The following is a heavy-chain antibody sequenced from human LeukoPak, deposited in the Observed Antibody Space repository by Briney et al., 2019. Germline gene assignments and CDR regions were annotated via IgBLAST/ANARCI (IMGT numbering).Heavy chain of an antibody. J-gene: IGHJ4*02. Sequence: GGSLRLSCAASGFTFSSYTMNWVRQAPGKGLEWGSYIGDSSTTIYYADSVQGRFTISRDNAKNSLYLQMNSLRPEDTAVYYCAKDRGRYYYDSSGYLDYWGQGTLVTVSS. V-gene: IGHV3-48*01. CDR3: AKDRGRYYYDSSGYLDY. CDR1: GFTFSSYT. CDR2: IGDSSTTI. D-gene: IGHD3-22*01.